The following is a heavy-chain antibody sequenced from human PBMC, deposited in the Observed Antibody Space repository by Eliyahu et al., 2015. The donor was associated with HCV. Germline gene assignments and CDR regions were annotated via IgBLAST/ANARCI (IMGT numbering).Heavy chain of an antibody. CDR2: IWYDGXNK. CDR3: ARGSSSGLLIDY. Sequence: QVQLVESGGGVVQPGRSLRXSCAASGFTFSIYGMHWVRQAPGKGLEXVAVIWYDGXNKWYADSVKGRFTISRDTSKDTLYLQMHSLRAEDTAVYYCARGSSSGLLIDYWGQGTLVTVSS. V-gene: IGHV3-33*01. D-gene: IGHD6-6*01. J-gene: IGHJ4*02. CDR1: GFTFSIYG.